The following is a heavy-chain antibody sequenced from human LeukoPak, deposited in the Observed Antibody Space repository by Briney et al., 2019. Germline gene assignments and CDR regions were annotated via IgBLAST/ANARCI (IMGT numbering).Heavy chain of an antibody. CDR1: GDSITSSY. V-gene: IGHV4-59*08. CDR2: SYHTGAK. Sequence: SETLSLTCTVSGDSITSSYWSRIRQPPGKTLECLGYSYHTGAKRYNPALRGRLTMSLDTSKNQASLRLTSVPAADTAVYFCAKTARVPFHWGQGTLVTVSS. D-gene: IGHD6-6*01. CDR3: AKTARVPFH. J-gene: IGHJ4*02.